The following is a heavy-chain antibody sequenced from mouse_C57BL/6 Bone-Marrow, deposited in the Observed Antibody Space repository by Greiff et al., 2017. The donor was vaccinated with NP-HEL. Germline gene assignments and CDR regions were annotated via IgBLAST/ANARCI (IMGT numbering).Heavy chain of an antibody. CDR1: GFTFSNYW. J-gene: IGHJ2*01. CDR2: IRLKSDNYAT. Sequence: EVMLVESGGGLVQPGGSMKLSCVASGFTFSNYWMNWVRQSPEKGLEWVAQIRLKSDNYATHYAESVKGRFTISRDDSKSSVYLQRNNLRAEDTGIYYCTKVYYGCGYFDYWGQGTTLTVSS. V-gene: IGHV6-3*01. CDR3: TKVYYGCGYFDY. D-gene: IGHD1-1*01.